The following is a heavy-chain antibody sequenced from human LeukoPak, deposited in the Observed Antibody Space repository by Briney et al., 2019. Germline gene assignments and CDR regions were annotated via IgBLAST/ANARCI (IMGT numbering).Heavy chain of an antibody. CDR1: GFTFSFYG. D-gene: IGHD5-18*01. V-gene: IGHV3-74*01. Sequence: GGSLRLSCAASGFTFSFYGMHWVRQAPGKGLVWVSRINTDGDVTNCADSVKGRFTISRDNAKNTLYLQMTSLRAEDTAVYYCARDAAWRGYSYGYFVWGQGTLVTVSS. J-gene: IGHJ4*02. CDR3: ARDAAWRGYSYGYFV. CDR2: INTDGDVT.